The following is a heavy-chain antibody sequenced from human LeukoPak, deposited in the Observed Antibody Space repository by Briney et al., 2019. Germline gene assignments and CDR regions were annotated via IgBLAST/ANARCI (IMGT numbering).Heavy chain of an antibody. CDR3: ATPAAGPGAEYSLY. D-gene: IGHD6-13*01. V-gene: IGHV3-21*01. J-gene: IGHJ1*01. Sequence: GGSLRVSCAASGFTFSSYSMNWVRQAPGKGLEWVSSIDFTSRYIYNADSVKGRFTTSRDNAKNSLDLQMNSLKVEDTAVYYCATPAAGPGAEYSLYWGQGTLVIVSS. CDR1: GFTFSSYS. CDR2: IDFTSRYI.